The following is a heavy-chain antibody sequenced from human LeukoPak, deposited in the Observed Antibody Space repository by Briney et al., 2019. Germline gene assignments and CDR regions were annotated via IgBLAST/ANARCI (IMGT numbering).Heavy chain of an antibody. CDR3: ARYGSFGVVTNAFDY. CDR1: GYSFTSYW. J-gene: IGHJ4*02. V-gene: IGHV5-51*01. Sequence: GESLKISCKGSGYSFTSYWIGWVRQMPGKGLEGMGIIYPVDSDTRYTPSFQGQITISADKSISTAYLQWSSLKASDTAMYYCARYGSFGVVTNAFDYWGQGTLVTVSS. D-gene: IGHD3-3*01. CDR2: IYPVDSDT.